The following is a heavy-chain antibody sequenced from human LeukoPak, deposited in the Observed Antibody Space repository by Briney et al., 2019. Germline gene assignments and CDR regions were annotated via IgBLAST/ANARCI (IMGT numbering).Heavy chain of an antibody. CDR1: GGTFSSYA. D-gene: IGHD5-18*01. CDR2: IIPIFGTA. Sequence: SVKVSCKASGGTFSSYAISWVRQAPGQGLEWMGGIIPIFGTANYAQKFQGRVTITADESTSTAYMELSSLRSEDTAVYYCARSDVGYSYGLYGDYFDYWGQGTLVTVSS. V-gene: IGHV1-69*13. CDR3: ARSDVGYSYGLYGDYFDY. J-gene: IGHJ4*02.